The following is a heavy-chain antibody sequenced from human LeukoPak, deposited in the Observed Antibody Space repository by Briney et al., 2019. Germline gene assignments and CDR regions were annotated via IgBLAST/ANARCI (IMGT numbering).Heavy chain of an antibody. V-gene: IGHV3-15*01. D-gene: IGHD2/OR15-2a*01. Sequence: GGSLRLSCAASGFSFMNAWMIWVRQAPGKGLEWVGRIKSNADGGTPDYAAPARGRFTISRDDSKNTLYLQMNSLKTEDTAVYYCTTFYHEYSPFWGRGTLVTVSS. J-gene: IGHJ4*02. CDR1: GFSFMNAW. CDR3: TTFYHEYSPF. CDR2: IKSNADGGTP.